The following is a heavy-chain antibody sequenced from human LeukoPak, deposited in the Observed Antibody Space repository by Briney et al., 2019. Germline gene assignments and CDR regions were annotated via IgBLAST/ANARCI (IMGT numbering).Heavy chain of an antibody. V-gene: IGHV3-66*01. D-gene: IGHD2-21*02. CDR2: IYTGGGT. CDR1: GFSICHYY. Sequence: GGSLRLSCAASGFSICHYYMTWVRQTPGKGLDWVSVIYTGGGTNYGDSVKGRFTISRDNSKNTLYLQMNSLRADDTAIYYCARGQAYCGADCYSDWGQGTLVTVSS. CDR3: ARGQAYCGADCYSD. J-gene: IGHJ4*02.